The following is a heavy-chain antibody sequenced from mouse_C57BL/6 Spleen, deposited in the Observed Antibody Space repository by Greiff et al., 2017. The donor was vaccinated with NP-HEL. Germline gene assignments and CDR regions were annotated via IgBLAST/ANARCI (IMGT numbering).Heavy chain of an antibody. V-gene: IGHV1-55*01. Sequence: QVQLKQPGAELVKPGASVKMSCKASGYTFTSYWITWVKQRPGQGLEWIGDIYPGSGSTNYNEKFKSKATLTVDTSSSTAYMQLSSLTSEDSAVYYCARYYYGSKPYFDYWGQGTTLTVSS. CDR3: ARYYYGSKPYFDY. J-gene: IGHJ2*01. CDR2: IYPGSGST. D-gene: IGHD1-1*01. CDR1: GYTFTSYW.